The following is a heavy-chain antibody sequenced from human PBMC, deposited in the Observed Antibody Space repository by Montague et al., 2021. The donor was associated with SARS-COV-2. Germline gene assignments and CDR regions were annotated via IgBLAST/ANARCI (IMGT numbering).Heavy chain of an antibody. CDR1: GGSISSYY. CDR3: ARVFPRWLQFDPYFDY. CDR2: IYYSGST. D-gene: IGHD5-24*01. V-gene: IGHV4-59*01. Sequence: SETLSLTCTVSGGSISSYYWSWIRQPPGKGLEWIGYIYYSGSTNYNPSLKSRVTISVDTSKNQFSLKLSSVTAADTAMCYCARVFPRWLQFDPYFDYWGQGTLVTVSS. J-gene: IGHJ4*03.